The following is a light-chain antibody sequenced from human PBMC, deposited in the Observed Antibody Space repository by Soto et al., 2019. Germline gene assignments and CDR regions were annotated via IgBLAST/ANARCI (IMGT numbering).Light chain of an antibody. V-gene: IGKV3-15*01. CDR2: GAS. Sequence: EVVMTQSPGMLSVSPGERATLSCRASQSVSSNLAWYQRRPGQAPRLLIHGASTRATGVPARFSGSGSGTEFTLTISGLQSEDFAFYYCQQYNDWPRTFGQGTKVDIK. CDR1: QSVSSN. CDR3: QQYNDWPRT. J-gene: IGKJ1*01.